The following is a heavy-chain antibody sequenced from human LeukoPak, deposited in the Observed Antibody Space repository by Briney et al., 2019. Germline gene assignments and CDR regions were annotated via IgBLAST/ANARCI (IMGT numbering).Heavy chain of an antibody. V-gene: IGHV3-33*01. CDR1: GFTFSSYG. J-gene: IGHJ4*02. CDR2: IQYDGSKQ. Sequence: QPGRSLRLSCAASGFTFSSYGMHWVRQAPGKGLEWVAAIQYDGSKQYYGDSVRGRFTISRDSSKNTLYLQMDSLRAEDTAVYYCARDGGPSYPIFDYWGQGTLVTVSS. CDR3: ARDGGPSYPIFDY.